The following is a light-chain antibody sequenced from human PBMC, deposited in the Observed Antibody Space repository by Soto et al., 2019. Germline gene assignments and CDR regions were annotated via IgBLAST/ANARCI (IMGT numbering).Light chain of an antibody. CDR1: SSDVGSYNL. CDR3: CSYAGSITSYYV. CDR2: EVS. Sequence: QSVLTQPASVSGSPGQSITISCTGTSSDVGSYNLVSWYQQHPGKAPKLMIYEVSKRPSGVSNRFSGSKSGNTASLTISGLQAEDEAGYYCCSYAGSITSYYVFGIGTKVTAL. V-gene: IGLV2-23*02. J-gene: IGLJ1*01.